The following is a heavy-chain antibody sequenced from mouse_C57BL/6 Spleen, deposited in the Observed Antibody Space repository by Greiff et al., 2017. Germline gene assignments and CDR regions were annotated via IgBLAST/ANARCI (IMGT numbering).Heavy chain of an antibody. CDR2: ISDGGSYT. D-gene: IGHD4-1*01. V-gene: IGHV5-4*03. CDR1: GFTFSSYA. J-gene: IGHJ2*01. Sequence: EVNLVESGGGLVKPGGSLKLSCAASGFTFSSYAMSWVRQTPEKRLEWVATISDGGSYTYYPDNVKGRFTISRDNAKNYLYLQMSHLKSEVTAMYYCSITGTKGFDYWGQGTTLTVSS. CDR3: SITGTKGFDY.